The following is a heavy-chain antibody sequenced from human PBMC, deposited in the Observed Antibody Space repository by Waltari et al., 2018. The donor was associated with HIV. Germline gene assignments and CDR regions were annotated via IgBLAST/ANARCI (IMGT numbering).Heavy chain of an antibody. D-gene: IGHD3-3*01. Sequence: QVQLQQWGAGLLKPSETLSLTCAVYGGSFSGYYWSWIRQPPGKGLEWIGEINHSGSTNYNPSLKSRVTISVDTSKNQFSLKLSSVTAADTAVYYCARSITIFGVVTGYFDYWGQGTLVTVSS. V-gene: IGHV4-34*01. J-gene: IGHJ4*02. CDR3: ARSITIFGVVTGYFDY. CDR1: GGSFSGYY. CDR2: INHSGST.